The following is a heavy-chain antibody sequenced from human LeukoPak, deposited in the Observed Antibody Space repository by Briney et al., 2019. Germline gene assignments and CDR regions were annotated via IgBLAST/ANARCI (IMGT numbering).Heavy chain of an antibody. D-gene: IGHD3-22*01. J-gene: IGHJ4*02. CDR1: GFTFSSYA. CDR3: AKLERGDSSGYYQFFDY. V-gene: IGHV3-23*01. CDR2: ISGSGGST. Sequence: PSGGSLRLSCAASGFTFSSYAMSWVRQAPGKGLEWVSAISGSGGSTYYADSVKGRFTISRDNSKNTLYLQMNSLRAEDTAVYYCAKLERGDSSGYYQFFDYWGQGTLVTVSS.